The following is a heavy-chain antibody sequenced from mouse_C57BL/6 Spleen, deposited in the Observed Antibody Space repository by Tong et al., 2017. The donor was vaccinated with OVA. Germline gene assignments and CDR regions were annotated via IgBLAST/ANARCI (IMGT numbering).Heavy chain of an antibody. CDR3: AREYGYVFAY. CDR2: IYSGDGGT. CDR1: GYSFSSSW. D-gene: IGHD2-2*01. Sequence: VQLQESGPELVKPWASVKISCTVSGYSFSSSWMNWVHQTPGKGLEWIGRIYSGDGGTNYNGKFKGKVTLTADKSTSTAYMQLSSLTAEDSAIYFCAREYGYVFAYWGQGTLVTVSA. J-gene: IGHJ3*01. V-gene: IGHV1-82*01.